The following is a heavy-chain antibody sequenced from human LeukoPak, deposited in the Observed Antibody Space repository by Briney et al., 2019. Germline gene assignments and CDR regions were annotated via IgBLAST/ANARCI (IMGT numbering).Heavy chain of an antibody. CDR1: GGSISSSSDY. V-gene: IGHV4-39*01. D-gene: IGHD2-15*01. J-gene: IGHJ4*02. CDR3: ARLTVGYCGGGSCAGWDY. Sequence: SETLSLTCSVSGGSISSSSDYWGLIRQPPGKGLEWIGSINYSGRTYYNPSLKSRVTISVDTSKNQFSVKLSSVTAADTTVYYCARLTVGYCGGGSCAGWDYWGQGTLVTVSS. CDR2: INYSGRT.